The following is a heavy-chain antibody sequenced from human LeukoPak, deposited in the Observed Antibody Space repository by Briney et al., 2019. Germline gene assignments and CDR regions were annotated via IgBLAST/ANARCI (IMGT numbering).Heavy chain of an antibody. CDR2: IHHSGST. J-gene: IGHJ4*02. V-gene: IGHV4-4*02. Sequence: SGTLSLTCAVSGVSISSSNWWSWVRQPPGKGLEWIGEIHHSGSTNYNPSLKSRATISVDKSKNQYSLMLSSVTAADTAVYYCARGAYSGHDCDYWGQGTLVTVSS. D-gene: IGHD5-12*01. CDR3: ARGAYSGHDCDY. CDR1: GVSISSSNW.